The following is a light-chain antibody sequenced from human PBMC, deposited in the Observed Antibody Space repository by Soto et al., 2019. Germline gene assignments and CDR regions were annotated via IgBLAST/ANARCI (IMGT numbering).Light chain of an antibody. CDR3: QQYGDSPLT. Sequence: EILLTQSPSTLSLSPGEGVTLSCRASQSVTVNSLAWYQQKPGQAPRLLIYAASTRAAAVPDRFTGSGSGTDFALTISRLEPEDVGVYDCQQYGDSPLTSGPGTKVDIK. CDR2: AAS. V-gene: IGKV3-20*01. J-gene: IGKJ3*01. CDR1: QSVTVNS.